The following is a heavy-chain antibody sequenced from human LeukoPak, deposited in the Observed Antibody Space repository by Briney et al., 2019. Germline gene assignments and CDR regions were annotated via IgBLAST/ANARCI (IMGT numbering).Heavy chain of an antibody. CDR2: INPNSGGT. CDR1: GYTFTGYY. J-gene: IGHJ4*02. V-gene: IGHV1-2*02. Sequence: GASVKVSCKASGYTFTGYYMHWVRQAPGQGLEWMGWINPNSGGTNYAQKFQGRVTMTRDTSISTAYMELSRLRSDDTAVYYCASGTGGMRIPWVATAGAFDYWGQGTLVTVSS. D-gene: IGHD3-16*01. CDR3: ASGTGGMRIPWVATAGAFDY.